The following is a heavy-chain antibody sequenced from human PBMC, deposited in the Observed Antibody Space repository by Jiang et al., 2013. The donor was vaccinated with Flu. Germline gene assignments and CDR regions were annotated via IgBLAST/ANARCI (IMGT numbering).Heavy chain of an antibody. Sequence: LLKPSETLSLTCTVSGGSISSYYWSWIRQPPGKGLEWIGYIYYSGSTNYNPSLKSRVTISVDTSKNQFSLKLSSVTAADTAVYYCATTGHSYGYGYWFDPWGQGTLVTVSS. D-gene: IGHD5-18*01. J-gene: IGHJ5*02. CDR2: IYYSGST. CDR3: ATTGHSYGYGYWFDP. CDR1: GGSISSYY. V-gene: IGHV4-59*01.